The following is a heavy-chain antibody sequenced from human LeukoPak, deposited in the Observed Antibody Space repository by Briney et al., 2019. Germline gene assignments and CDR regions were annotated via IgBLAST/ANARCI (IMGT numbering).Heavy chain of an antibody. CDR3: ARGGSTSSSSHFHH. Sequence: GGSLRLSCAASGFSFSSYSMNWVRQAPGKGLEWVSSISGSSSFIYYANSVKGRFTISRDNAKNSLYLQMNSLRGEDTAVYYCARGGSTSSSSHFHHWGQGTLVTVSS. CDR2: ISGSSSFI. J-gene: IGHJ1*01. D-gene: IGHD6-6*01. CDR1: GFSFSSYS. V-gene: IGHV3-21*01.